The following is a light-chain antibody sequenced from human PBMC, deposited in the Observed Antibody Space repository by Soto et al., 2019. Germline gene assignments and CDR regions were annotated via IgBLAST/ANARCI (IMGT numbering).Light chain of an antibody. J-gene: IGKJ1*01. CDR3: QQYNNWPVT. CDR2: GAS. V-gene: IGKV3-15*01. CDR1: QSVSSN. Sequence: EIVMTQSPATLSVSLGKRATLSCRASQSVSSNLAWYQQKPCQASRLLIYGASTRATGIPARFSGSGSGTEFTLTISSLQSEDFAVYYCQQYNNWPVTFGQGTKVEIK.